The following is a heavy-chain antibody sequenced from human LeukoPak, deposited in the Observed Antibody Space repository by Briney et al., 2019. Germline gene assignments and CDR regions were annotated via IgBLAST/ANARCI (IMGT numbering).Heavy chain of an antibody. CDR3: AKKVQQLVRYYYGMDV. V-gene: IGHV3-23*01. Sequence: GGSLRLFCAASGFTFSSYAMSWVRQAPGKGLEWVSAISGSGGSTYYADSVKGRFTISRDNSKNTLYLQMNSLRAEDTAVYYCAKKVQQLVRYYYGMDVWGQGTTVTVSS. CDR1: GFTFSSYA. J-gene: IGHJ6*02. CDR2: ISGSGGST. D-gene: IGHD6-13*01.